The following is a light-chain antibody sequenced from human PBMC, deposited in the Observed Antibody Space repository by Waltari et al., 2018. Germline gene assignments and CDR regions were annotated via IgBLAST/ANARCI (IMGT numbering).Light chain of an antibody. V-gene: IGLV2-23*02. CDR1: SSDFGSYNL. CDR3: CSYAGSGTLDVV. J-gene: IGLJ2*01. CDR2: EVT. Sequence: QSALTQPVSVSGSPGQSITISCTGASSDFGSYNLVSWYQQHPGKAPKVMIYEVTKRPSGVSYRFSGSRSGNTASLTISGLQPEDEADYYCCSYAGSGTLDVVFGGGTKLTVL.